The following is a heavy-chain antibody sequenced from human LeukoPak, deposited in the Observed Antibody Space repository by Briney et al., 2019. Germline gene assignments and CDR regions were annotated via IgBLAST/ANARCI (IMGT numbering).Heavy chain of an antibody. D-gene: IGHD3-22*01. CDR3: ARDHGTTRYYYDSSGQMRGY. V-gene: IGHV4-39*02. J-gene: IGHJ4*02. Sequence: SETLSLTCTVSGGSISSSSYYWGWVRQPPGKGLEWIGSIYYSGSTYYNPSLKSRVTISVDTSKNQFSLKLSSVTAANTAVYYCARDHGTTRYYYDSSGQMRGYWGQGTLVTVSS. CDR2: IYYSGST. CDR1: GGSISSSSYY.